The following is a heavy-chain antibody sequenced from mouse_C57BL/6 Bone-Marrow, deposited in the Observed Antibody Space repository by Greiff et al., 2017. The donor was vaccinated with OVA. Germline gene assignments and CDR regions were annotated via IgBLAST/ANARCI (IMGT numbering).Heavy chain of an antibody. J-gene: IGHJ4*01. V-gene: IGHV8-12*01. CDR3: ARSALYCPYYYAMDY. D-gene: IGHD2-1*01. Sequence: QVTLKECGPGILQSSQTLSLTCSFSGFSLSTSGMGVSWIRQPSGKGLEWLAHIYCDDDKRYNPSLKSRLTTSKDTSSNQVFLKITSVDTADTATYYCARSALYCPYYYAMDYWGQGTSVTVSS. CDR2: IYCDDDK. CDR1: GFSLSTSGMG.